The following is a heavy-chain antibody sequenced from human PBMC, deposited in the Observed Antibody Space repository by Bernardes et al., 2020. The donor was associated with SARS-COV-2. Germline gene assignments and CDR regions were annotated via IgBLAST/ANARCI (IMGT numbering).Heavy chain of an antibody. CDR2: ITGTGGST. D-gene: IGHD3-16*01. CDR1: GFTFSSYA. V-gene: IGHV3-23*01. CDR3: AGGGSYVDY. J-gene: IGHJ4*02. Sequence: SLRLSCAASGFTFSSYAMTWVRQAPGKGLAWVSAITGTGGSTYYADSVKGRFTISRDNSKNTLYLQMNSLRAEDTAVYYCAGGGSYVDYWGQGTLVTVSS.